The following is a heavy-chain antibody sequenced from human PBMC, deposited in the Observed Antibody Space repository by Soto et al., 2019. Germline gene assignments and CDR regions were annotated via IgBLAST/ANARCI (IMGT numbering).Heavy chain of an antibody. J-gene: IGHJ4*02. CDR3: ARVVVAATLLDY. D-gene: IGHD2-15*01. Sequence: SETLSLTCTFSGVSSSSGDCYLSWIRQPPGKGLEWIGYIYYSGSTYYNPSLKSRVTISVDTSKNQFSLKLSSVTAADTAVYYCARVVVAATLLDYWGQGTLLTVSS. V-gene: IGHV4-30-4*01. CDR2: IYYSGST. CDR1: GVSSSSGDCY.